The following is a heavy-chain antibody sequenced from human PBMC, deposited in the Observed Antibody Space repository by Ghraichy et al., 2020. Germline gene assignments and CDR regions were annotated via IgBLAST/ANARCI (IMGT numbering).Heavy chain of an antibody. D-gene: IGHD3-3*02. CDR3: AKDHFASTYYIDS. J-gene: IGHJ4*02. CDR2: ISWNSGTV. V-gene: IGHV3-9*01. Sequence: GGSLRLSCVVSGFIFDDYAMHWVRQAPGKGLEWVSGISWNSGTVAYADSVRGRFTISRDNAKNSLYLQMDSLRPEDTALYYCAKDHFASTYYIDSWGRGTLVTVSS. CDR1: GFIFDDYA.